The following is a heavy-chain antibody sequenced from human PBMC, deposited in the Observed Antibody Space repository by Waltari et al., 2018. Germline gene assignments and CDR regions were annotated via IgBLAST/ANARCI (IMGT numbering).Heavy chain of an antibody. J-gene: IGHJ5*02. CDR3: ARDGAANWFDP. V-gene: IGHV3-48*01. CDR1: GFTFSSYS. CDR2: ISSSSSTI. D-gene: IGHD3-16*01. Sequence: EVQLVESGGGLVQPGGSLRHSCAASGFTFSSYSMNWVRQAPGKGLEWVSYISSSSSTIDYADAVKCRVTITRDNAKKSLYLQMNSLRAEDTAVYYCARDGAANWFDPWGQGTLVTVSS.